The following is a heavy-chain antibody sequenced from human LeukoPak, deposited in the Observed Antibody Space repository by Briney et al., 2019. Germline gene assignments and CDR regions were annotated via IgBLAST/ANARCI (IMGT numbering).Heavy chain of an antibody. D-gene: IGHD5-18*01. J-gene: IGHJ4*02. Sequence: QSGGSLRLSCAASRFTVSSYGINWVRQAPGKGLEWVAVIWDGGSNKYCADSVKGRFTISRDNSKNTLYLQMNSLRAEATAVYYCARVDTAIAFFYYWGQGTLLTVSS. V-gene: IGHV3-33*01. CDR1: RFTVSSYG. CDR2: IWDGGSNK. CDR3: ARVDTAIAFFYY.